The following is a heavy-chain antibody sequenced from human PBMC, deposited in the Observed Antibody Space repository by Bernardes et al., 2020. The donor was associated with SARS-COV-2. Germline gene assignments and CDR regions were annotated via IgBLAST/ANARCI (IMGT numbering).Heavy chain of an antibody. CDR1: GYSITNYW. J-gene: IGHJ4*02. CDR2: IYPDDSDT. V-gene: IGHV5-51*01. Sequence: GAYLKISCKGSGYSITNYWIAWVRQVPGKGLEWMGVIYPDDSDTRYSPSFEGQVTISADKSIKTAYLQWSSLKASDTAMYYCATSNVAAADKYYFDYWGQGTLVTVSS. CDR3: ATSNVAAADKYYFDY. D-gene: IGHD6-13*01.